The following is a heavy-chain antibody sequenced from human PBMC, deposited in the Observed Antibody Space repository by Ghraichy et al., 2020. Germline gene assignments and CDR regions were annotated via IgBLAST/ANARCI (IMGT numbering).Heavy chain of an antibody. D-gene: IGHD6-13*01. CDR3: AKLLAAAGSVDY. J-gene: IGHJ4*02. V-gene: IGHV3-23*01. CDR2: ISGSGGST. Sequence: GESLNISCAASGFTFSSYVMSWVRQAPGRGLEWVSAISGSGGSTYYADSVKGRFTISRDNSKNTLYLQMNSLRAEDTAVYYCAKLLAAAGSVDYWGQGTLVTVSS. CDR1: GFTFSSYV.